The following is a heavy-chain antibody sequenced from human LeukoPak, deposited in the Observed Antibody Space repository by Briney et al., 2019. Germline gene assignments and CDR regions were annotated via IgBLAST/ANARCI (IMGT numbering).Heavy chain of an antibody. CDR3: AKVDVGVRVARTFDY. CDR1: GFTFSSYA. Sequence: GGSLRLSCAASGFTFSSYAMHWVRQAPGKGLEWVAFIRHDGNKKYFADSVKGRFSISRDNSNNTLYLQTNSLRADDTAVYYCAKVDVGVRVARTFDYWGQGTLVTVSS. D-gene: IGHD3-10*01. J-gene: IGHJ4*02. CDR2: IRHDGNKK. V-gene: IGHV3-30*02.